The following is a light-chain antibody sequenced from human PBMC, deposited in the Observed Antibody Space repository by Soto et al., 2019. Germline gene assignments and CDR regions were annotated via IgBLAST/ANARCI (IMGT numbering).Light chain of an antibody. Sequence: QSVLTQPASVSGSPGQSITISCTGTSSDVGSYNLVSWYQQHPGKAPKLMIYEGSKRPSGVSNRFSGSKSGNTASLTISGLQAEDEADYCCCSYAGSSTYVFGTGTKGTVL. CDR2: EGS. J-gene: IGLJ1*01. CDR3: CSYAGSSTYV. V-gene: IGLV2-23*01. CDR1: SSDVGSYNL.